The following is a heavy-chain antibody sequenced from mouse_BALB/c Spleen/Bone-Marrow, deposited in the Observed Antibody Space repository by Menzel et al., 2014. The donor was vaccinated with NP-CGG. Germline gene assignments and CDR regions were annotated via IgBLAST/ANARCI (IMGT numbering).Heavy chain of an antibody. CDR1: GFTFTDYY. D-gene: IGHD2-4*01. CDR2: IRNKANGYTT. V-gene: IGHV7-3*02. CDR3: ARDRGLSYFDY. Sequence: EVQLVESGGGLEQPGGSLRLSCTTSGFTFTDYYMSWVRQPPGKALEWLGFIRNKANGYTTEYSASVKGRFTISRDNSQSILYLQMNTLRAEDSATYYCARDRGLSYFDYWGQGTPLTVSS. J-gene: IGHJ2*01.